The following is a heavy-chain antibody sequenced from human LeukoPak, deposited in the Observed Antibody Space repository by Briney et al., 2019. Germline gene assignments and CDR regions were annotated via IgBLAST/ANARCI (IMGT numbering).Heavy chain of an antibody. Sequence: GPSLRLAWAPSGFTFSSYALDWVRQAPGRGRGWVALILYDESDKYYADFVKGRFAISRDNFKNTLYLQMNSLRAEDTAVYYCARDRGTTPKYYYGTDVWRQATTVGVSS. CDR3: ARDRGTTPKYYYGTDV. V-gene: IGHV3-30*03. CDR1: GFTFSSYA. D-gene: IGHD2-2*01. CDR2: ILYDESDK. J-gene: IGHJ6*02.